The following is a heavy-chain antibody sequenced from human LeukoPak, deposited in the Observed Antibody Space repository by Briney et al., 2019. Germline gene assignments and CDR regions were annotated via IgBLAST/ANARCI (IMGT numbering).Heavy chain of an antibody. D-gene: IGHD1-7*01. J-gene: IGHJ4*02. V-gene: IGHV3-30*02. CDR2: IRYDGSNK. CDR1: GFTFSSYG. CDR3: AKDLRWNYYRAEGFDY. Sequence: GGSLRLSCAASGFTFSSYGIHWVRQAPGKGLEWVAFIRYDGSNKYYADSVKGRFTISRDNSKNTLYLQMNSLRAEDTAVYYCAKDLRWNYYRAEGFDYWGQGTLVTVSS.